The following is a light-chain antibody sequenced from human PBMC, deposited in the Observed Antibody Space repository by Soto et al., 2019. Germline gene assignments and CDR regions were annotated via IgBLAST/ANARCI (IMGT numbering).Light chain of an antibody. V-gene: IGKV3-11*01. CDR2: DAS. Sequence: EIVLTQSPSNMSLSPGESATLSCRASQNIGNFLAGYQHKPGQAPRLLISDASKRATGIPARFSGSGSGTDCTLTIGSLEHADVAVYYCQQRSTWPPLFAFGPGTRVDI. CDR1: QNIGNF. J-gene: IGKJ3*01. CDR3: QQRSTWPPLFA.